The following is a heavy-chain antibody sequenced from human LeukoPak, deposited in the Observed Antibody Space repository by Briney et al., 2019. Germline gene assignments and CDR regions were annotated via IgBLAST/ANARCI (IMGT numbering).Heavy chain of an antibody. D-gene: IGHD3-22*01. CDR1: GGSFSGYY. Sequence: SETLSLTCAVSGGSFSGYYWSWIRQPPGKGLEWIGEINHSGSTNYNPSLKSRVTISVGTSKNQFSLKLSSATAADTAFYYCARTNYYDSSGYYSIDYWGQGTLVTVSS. CDR3: ARTNYYDSSGYYSIDY. J-gene: IGHJ4*02. CDR2: INHSGST. V-gene: IGHV4-34*01.